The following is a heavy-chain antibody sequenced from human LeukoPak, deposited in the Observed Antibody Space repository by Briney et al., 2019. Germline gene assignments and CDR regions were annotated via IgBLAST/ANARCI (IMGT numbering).Heavy chain of an antibody. CDR1: GLTFSTSP. D-gene: IGHD1-1*01. J-gene: IGHJ4*02. CDR2: TSGTSGDT. Sequence: GGSLRLSCAASGLTFSTSPMNWVRLAPGNRLEWVSTSGTSGDTYYADSVKGRFTISRDNAKNSLYLQMDSLRAEDTAVYYCATDSPETAAFDYWGQGTLVTVSS. V-gene: IGHV3-21*01. CDR3: ATDSPETAAFDY.